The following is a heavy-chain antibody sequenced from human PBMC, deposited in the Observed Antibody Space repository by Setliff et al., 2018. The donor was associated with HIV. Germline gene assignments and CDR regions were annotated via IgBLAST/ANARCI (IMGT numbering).Heavy chain of an antibody. CDR3: TTGLPGPFDY. J-gene: IGHJ4*02. CDR2: IKSKTDGGTT. CDR1: GFTFTSHG. V-gene: IGHV3-15*01. D-gene: IGHD3-10*01. Sequence: GGSLRLSCAASGFTFTSHGMHWVRQAPGKGLEWVGRIKSKTDGGTTDYAAPVKGRFTISRDDSKNTLYLQMNSLKTEDTAVYYCTTGLPGPFDYWGQGTLVTVSS.